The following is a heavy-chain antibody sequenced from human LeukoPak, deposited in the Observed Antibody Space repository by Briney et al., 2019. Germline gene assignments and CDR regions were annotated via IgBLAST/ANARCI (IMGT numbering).Heavy chain of an antibody. J-gene: IGHJ4*02. CDR3: ARDRDYDILTGYPDGPLDY. CDR1: GFPFSAYA. D-gene: IGHD3-9*01. CDR2: IKQDGSEK. V-gene: IGHV3-7*01. Sequence: GGSLRLSCVASGFPFSAYAMSWVRQAPGKGLEWVANIKQDGSEKYYVDSVKGRFTISRDNAKNSLYLQMNSLRAEDTAVYYCARDRDYDILTGYPDGPLDYWGQGTLVTVSS.